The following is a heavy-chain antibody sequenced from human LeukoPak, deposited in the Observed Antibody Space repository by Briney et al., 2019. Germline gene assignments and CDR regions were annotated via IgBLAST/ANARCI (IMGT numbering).Heavy chain of an antibody. V-gene: IGHV1-69*06. D-gene: IGHD6-19*01. J-gene: IGHJ4*02. Sequence: ASVKVSCKASGGTFSSYAISWVRQAPGQGLEWMGGIIPIFGTANYAQKFQGRVTITADKSTSTAYMELSSLRSEDTAVYYCARDSSGWYRRFDYWGQGTLVTVSS. CDR2: IIPIFGTA. CDR1: GGTFSSYA. CDR3: ARDSSGWYRRFDY.